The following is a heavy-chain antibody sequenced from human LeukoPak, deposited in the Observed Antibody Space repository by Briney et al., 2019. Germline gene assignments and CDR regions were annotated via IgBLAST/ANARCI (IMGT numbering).Heavy chain of an antibody. CDR2: IYASGST. J-gene: IGHJ5*02. Sequence: PSQALSLTCTLSGGSISGGSYYWSCIRQPAGRGLEWIGRIYASGSTNYNPSLKSRVTISVDTSKNQLSLRLNSVTAADTAMYYCAREYYSDWFDPWGQGTLVTVSS. CDR3: AREYYSDWFDP. V-gene: IGHV4-61*02. D-gene: IGHD2/OR15-2a*01. CDR1: GGSISGGSYY.